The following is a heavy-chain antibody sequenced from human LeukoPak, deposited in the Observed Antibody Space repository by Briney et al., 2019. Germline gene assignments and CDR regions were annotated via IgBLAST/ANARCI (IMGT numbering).Heavy chain of an antibody. V-gene: IGHV5-51*01. J-gene: IGHJ6*03. CDR1: GYSFTNYW. D-gene: IGHD3-10*01. Sequence: PGESLKISCKGSGYSFTNYWIGWVRQMPGKGLEWVAIIYPGDSDTRYSPSFQGQVTISADKSISTAYLQWSSLKASDTAMYYCARQSMARGGIPGRVHMDVWGKGTTVTISS. CDR3: ARQSMARGGIPGRVHMDV. CDR2: IYPGDSDT.